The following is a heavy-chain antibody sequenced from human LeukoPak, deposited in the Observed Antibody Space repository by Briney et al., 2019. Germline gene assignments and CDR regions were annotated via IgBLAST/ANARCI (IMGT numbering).Heavy chain of an antibody. CDR3: ARDPGVAASYFDY. CDR2: IYYSESP. D-gene: IGHD6-19*01. CDR1: GGPIITYY. V-gene: IGHV4-59*01. Sequence: PSETLSLTCTVSGGPIITYYWSWIRQSPGKGLEWIGYIYYSESPNYNPSLKSRVTISVDTSKNQFSLELSSVTAADTAVYYCARDPGVAASYFDYWGQGTLVTVSS. J-gene: IGHJ4*02.